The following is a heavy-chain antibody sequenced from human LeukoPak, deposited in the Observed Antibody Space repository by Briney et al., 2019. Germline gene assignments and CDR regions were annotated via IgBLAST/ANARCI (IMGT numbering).Heavy chain of an antibody. Sequence: GASVKVSCKASGGTFSSYAISWVRQAPGQELEWVGGIIPIFGTANYAQKFQGRGTITADKATGTAHMELNSLRSEGTAVYYCARTPPYGSGSYSYYGMDVWGKGTTVTVSS. D-gene: IGHD3-10*01. CDR2: IIPIFGTA. CDR1: GGTFSSYA. CDR3: ARTPPYGSGSYSYYGMDV. V-gene: IGHV1-69*06. J-gene: IGHJ6*04.